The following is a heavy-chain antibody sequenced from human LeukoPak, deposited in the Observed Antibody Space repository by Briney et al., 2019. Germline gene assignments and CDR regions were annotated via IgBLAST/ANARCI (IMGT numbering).Heavy chain of an antibody. CDR2: INSGSNAK. Sequence: SGGSLRLSCAASGFTFIRYSMNWVRQAPGKGLEWVSYINSGSNAKYYADSVKGRFTISRDNTKNSLFLQMNSLRAEDTALYYCAREPVAGVNDAFDIWGQGTMVTVSS. CDR1: GFTFIRYS. D-gene: IGHD3-16*01. CDR3: AREPVAGVNDAFDI. J-gene: IGHJ3*02. V-gene: IGHV3-48*04.